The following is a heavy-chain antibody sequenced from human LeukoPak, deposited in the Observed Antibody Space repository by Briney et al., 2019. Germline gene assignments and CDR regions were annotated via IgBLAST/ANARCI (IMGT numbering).Heavy chain of an antibody. V-gene: IGHV1-69*05. J-gene: IGHJ6*03. CDR2: IIPIFGTA. D-gene: IGHD3-22*01. Sequence: SSVKVSCKASGGTFSSYAISWVRQAPGQGLEWMGGIIPIFGTANYAQKFQGRVTITTDESTSTAYMELSSLRSEDTAVYYCARSTYYYNSRYMDVWGKGTTVTVPS. CDR3: ARSTYYYNSRYMDV. CDR1: GGTFSSYA.